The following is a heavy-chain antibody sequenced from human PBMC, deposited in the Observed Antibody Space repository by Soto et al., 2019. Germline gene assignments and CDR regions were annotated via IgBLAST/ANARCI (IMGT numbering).Heavy chain of an antibody. D-gene: IGHD2-15*01. J-gene: IGHJ6*02. Sequence: SGPTLVNPTDTLTLTSTVSGFSLSDADVGVAWIRQPPGKALEWLAHILSNDEEVFSSSLRTRLTISKDTSRSQVVLTMSNMEPVDTATYYCARIRGYCSGGSCYFYYFAMDVWGQGATVTVSS. CDR1: GFSLSDADVG. V-gene: IGHV2-26*01. CDR3: ARIRGYCSGGSCYFYYFAMDV. CDR2: ILSNDEE.